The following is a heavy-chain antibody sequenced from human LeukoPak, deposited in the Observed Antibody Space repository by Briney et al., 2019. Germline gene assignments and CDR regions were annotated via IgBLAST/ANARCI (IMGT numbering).Heavy chain of an antibody. D-gene: IGHD3-3*01. J-gene: IGHJ4*02. V-gene: IGHV4-34*01. CDR3: ARSYDFWSGYSHY. CDR1: GGSFSGYY. Sequence: SETLSLTCAVYGGSFSGYYWSWIRQPPGKGLEWIGEINHSGSTNYNPSLKSRVTISVDTSKNQFSLKLSSVTAADTAVYYCARSYDFWSGYSHYWGQGTLVTVSS. CDR2: INHSGST.